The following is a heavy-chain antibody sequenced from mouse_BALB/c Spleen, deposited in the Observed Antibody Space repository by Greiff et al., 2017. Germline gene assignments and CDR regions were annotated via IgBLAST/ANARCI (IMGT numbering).Heavy chain of an antibody. V-gene: IGHV5-17*02. Sequence: EVHLVESGGGLVQPGGSRKLSCAASGFTFSSFGMHWVRQAPEKGLEWVAYISSGSSTIYYADTVKGRFTISRDNPKNTLFLQMTSLRSEDTAMYYCARGLLRLRDYAMDYWGQGTSVTVSS. D-gene: IGHD1-2*01. CDR3: ARGLLRLRDYAMDY. J-gene: IGHJ4*01. CDR1: GFTFSSFG. CDR2: ISSGSSTI.